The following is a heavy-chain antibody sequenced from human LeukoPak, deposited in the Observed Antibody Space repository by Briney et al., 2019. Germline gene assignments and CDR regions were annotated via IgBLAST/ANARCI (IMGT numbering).Heavy chain of an antibody. D-gene: IGHD6-13*01. CDR1: GFTFSSYE. V-gene: IGHV3-48*03. CDR2: ISSSGSTI. CDR3: AREIAAAGYDY. J-gene: IGHJ4*02. Sequence: PGGSLRLSCAASGFTFSSYEMNWVRQAPGKGLEWVSYISSSGSTIYYADSVKGRFTISRDNAKNSLYLQMNSLRAEDTAVYYCAREIAAAGYDYWGQGPLVTVSS.